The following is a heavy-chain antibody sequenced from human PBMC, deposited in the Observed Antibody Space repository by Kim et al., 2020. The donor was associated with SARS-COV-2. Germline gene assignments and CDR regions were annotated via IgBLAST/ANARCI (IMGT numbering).Heavy chain of an antibody. D-gene: IGHD3-3*01. Sequence: SETLSLTCAVYGGSFSGYYWSWIRQPPGKGLEWIGEINHSGSTNYNPSLKSRVTISVDTSKNQFSLKLSSVTAADTAVYYCARGKGGMVITRVNWFDPWGQGTLVTVSS. V-gene: IGHV4-34*01. CDR1: GGSFSGYY. CDR2: INHSGST. CDR3: ARGKGGMVITRVNWFDP. J-gene: IGHJ5*02.